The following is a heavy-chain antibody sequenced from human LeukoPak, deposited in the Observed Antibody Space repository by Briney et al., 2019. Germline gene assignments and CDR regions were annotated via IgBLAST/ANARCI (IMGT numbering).Heavy chain of an antibody. V-gene: IGHV4-39*07. CDR2: IYTSGST. D-gene: IGHD6-13*01. Sequence: SETLSLTCTVSGGSISSSSYYWGWIRQPPGKGLDWIGRIYTSGSTNYNPSLKSRVTISVDTSKNQFSLKLRSVTAADTAVYYCARGSRFYFDYWGQGTLVTVSS. J-gene: IGHJ4*02. CDR3: ARGSRFYFDY. CDR1: GGSISSSSYY.